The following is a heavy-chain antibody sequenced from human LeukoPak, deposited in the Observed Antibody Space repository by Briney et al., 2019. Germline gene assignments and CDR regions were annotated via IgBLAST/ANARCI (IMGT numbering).Heavy chain of an antibody. V-gene: IGHV3-7*01. CDR2: IKQDGSEK. CDR3: ARESTMVRGYYYMDV. CDR1: GFTFSSYW. J-gene: IGHJ6*03. Sequence: PGGSLRLSCAASGFTFSSYWMSWVRQAPGKGLEWVANIKQDGSEKYYVDSVKGRFTISRDNAKNSLYLQMNSLRAEDTAVYYCARESTMVRGYYYMDVWGKGTTVTISS. D-gene: IGHD3-10*01.